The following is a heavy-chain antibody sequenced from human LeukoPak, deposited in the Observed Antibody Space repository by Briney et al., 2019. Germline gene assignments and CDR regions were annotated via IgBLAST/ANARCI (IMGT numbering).Heavy chain of an antibody. CDR2: IIPILGIA. D-gene: IGHD3-10*01. V-gene: IGHV1-69*02. Sequence: SVKVSCKASGGTFSSYTISWVRQAPGQGLEWMGRIIPILGIANYAQKFQGRVTITADKSTSTAYMELSSLRSEDTAVYYCARGPGLGDWFDPWGRGTLVTVSS. CDR1: GGTFSSYT. CDR3: ARGPGLGDWFDP. J-gene: IGHJ5*02.